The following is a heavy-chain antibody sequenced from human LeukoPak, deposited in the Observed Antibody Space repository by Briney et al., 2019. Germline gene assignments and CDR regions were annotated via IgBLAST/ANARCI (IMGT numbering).Heavy chain of an antibody. J-gene: IGHJ4*02. V-gene: IGHV4-59*08. D-gene: IGHD5-24*01. Sequence: SETLSLTCTVSGGSISNYYWSWIRQSPEEGLEWIGYIHDSGSTNYNPFLKSRVTISVDTSKNQFSLKLSSVTAADTAVYYCARLDAAAGRYLQFFYWGQGTLVTVSS. CDR1: GGSISNYY. CDR3: ARLDAAAGRYLQFFY. CDR2: IHDSGST.